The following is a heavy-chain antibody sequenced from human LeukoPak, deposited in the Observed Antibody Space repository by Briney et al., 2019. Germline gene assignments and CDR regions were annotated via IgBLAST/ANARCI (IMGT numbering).Heavy chain of an antibody. CDR2: INPSGGGT. J-gene: IGHJ4*02. CDR1: GYTFTSYY. V-gene: IGHV1-46*01. Sequence: ASVKVSCKASGYTFTSYYMHWVRQAPGQGLEWMGIINPSGGGTSYAQKFQGRVTMTRDTSTSTVYMELSSLRSEDTAVYYCARDQVTIFGVVLNHHFNDGFDYWGQGTLVTVSS. CDR3: ARDQVTIFGVVLNHHFNDGFDY. D-gene: IGHD3-3*01.